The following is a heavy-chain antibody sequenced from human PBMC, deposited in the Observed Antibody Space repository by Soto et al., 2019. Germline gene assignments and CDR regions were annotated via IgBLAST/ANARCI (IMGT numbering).Heavy chain of an antibody. Sequence: QVTLKESGPVLVKPTETLTLTCTVSGFSLSNARMGVTWIRQPPGKALEWLAHIFSNDEKSYSTSLKSRLTISKDTSNSQVVLTMTNMDPVDTGTYYCARINDFLTGFDYWGKGTLVTVSS. V-gene: IGHV2-26*01. CDR3: ARINDFLTGFDY. CDR2: IFSNDEK. D-gene: IGHD3-9*01. CDR1: GFSLSNARMG. J-gene: IGHJ4*02.